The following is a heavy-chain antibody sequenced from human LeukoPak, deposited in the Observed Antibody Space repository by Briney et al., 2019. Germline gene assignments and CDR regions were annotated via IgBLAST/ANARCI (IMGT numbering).Heavy chain of an antibody. V-gene: IGHV1-69*13. CDR1: GGTFSSYA. CDR3: VRDGVGRRGPYYYDSSGGFDP. J-gene: IGHJ5*02. Sequence: SVKVSCKASGGTFSSYAISWVRQAPGQGLEWMGGIIPIFGTANYAQKFQGRVTITADESTSTAYMELSSLRSEDTAVYYCVRDGVGRRGPYYYDSSGGFDPWGQGTLVTVSS. CDR2: IIPIFGTA. D-gene: IGHD3-22*01.